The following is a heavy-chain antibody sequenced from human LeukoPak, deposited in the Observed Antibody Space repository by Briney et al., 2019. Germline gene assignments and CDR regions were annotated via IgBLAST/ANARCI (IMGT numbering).Heavy chain of an antibody. CDR2: ISYDGSNK. CDR1: GFIFSSYG. Sequence: GGSLRLSCAASGFIFSSYGMHWVRQAPGKGLEGGAVISYDGSNKYYADSVKGRFTISRDNSKNTLYLQMNSLRVEDAAVYYCSKDLTSDFGGDLDPWGQGTLVTVSS. J-gene: IGHJ5*02. V-gene: IGHV3-30*18. D-gene: IGHD3-10*01. CDR3: SKDLTSDFGGDLDP.